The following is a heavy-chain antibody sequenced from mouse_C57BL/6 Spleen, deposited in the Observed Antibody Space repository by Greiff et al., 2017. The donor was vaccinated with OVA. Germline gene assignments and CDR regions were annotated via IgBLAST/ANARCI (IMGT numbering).Heavy chain of an antibody. V-gene: IGHV1-81*01. CDR1: GYTFTSYG. J-gene: IGHJ2*01. Sequence: VKLMESGAELARPGASVKLSCKASGYTFTSYGISWVKQRTGQGLEWIGEIYPRSGNTYYNEKFKGKATLTADKSSSTAYMELRSLTSEDSAVYFCARREAQDYFDYWGQGTTLTVSS. CDR2: IYPRSGNT. D-gene: IGHD3-2*02. CDR3: ARREAQDYFDY.